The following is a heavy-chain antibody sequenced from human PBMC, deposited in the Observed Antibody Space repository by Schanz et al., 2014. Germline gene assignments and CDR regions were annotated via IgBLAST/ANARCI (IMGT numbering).Heavy chain of an antibody. CDR2: ISSDGFNK. CDR3: ARGDMVRGVFDY. CDR1: GFSFSGFG. J-gene: IGHJ4*02. Sequence: QVQLVESGGGVVQPGRSLRLSCAGSGFSFSGFGMHWVRQAPGKGLGWLAVISSDGFNKFYADSVKGRFTISRDNSKTPLYQKINRLRNDNTAFYYCARGDMVRGVFDYWGQGTLVTVSS. V-gene: IGHV3-30*03. D-gene: IGHD3-10*01.